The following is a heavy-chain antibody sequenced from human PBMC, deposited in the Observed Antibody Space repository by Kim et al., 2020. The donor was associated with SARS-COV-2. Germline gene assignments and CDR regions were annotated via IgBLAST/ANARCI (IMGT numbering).Heavy chain of an antibody. CDR1: GFTFSSYA. V-gene: IGHV3-23*01. CDR3: AKPRGGSSGYYPFDY. CDR2: ISGSGGST. Sequence: GSLRLSCAASGFTFSSYAMSWVRQAPGKGLEWVSAISGSGGSTYYADSVKGRFTISRDNSKNTLYLQMNSLRAEDTAVYYCAKPRGGSSGYYPFDYWGQGTLVTVSS. D-gene: IGHD3-22*01. J-gene: IGHJ4*02.